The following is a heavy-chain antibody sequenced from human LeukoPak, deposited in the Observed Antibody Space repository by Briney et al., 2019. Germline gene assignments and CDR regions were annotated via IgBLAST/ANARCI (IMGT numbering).Heavy chain of an antibody. CDR3: ARDFRGSVDAFDI. CDR2: IYYSGRT. CDR1: GGSISDCY. J-gene: IGHJ3*02. Sequence: ETLSLTCTVSGGSISDCYWNWMRQPPGKGLEWIGYIYYSGRTNYNPSLKSRVSISVDTSKNQFSLKLSPVTAADTAVYYCARDFRGSVDAFDIWGQGTMVAVSS. V-gene: IGHV4-59*01.